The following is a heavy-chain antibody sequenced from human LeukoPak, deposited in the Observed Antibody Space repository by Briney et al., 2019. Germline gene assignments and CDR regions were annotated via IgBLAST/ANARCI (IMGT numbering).Heavy chain of an antibody. D-gene: IGHD3-10*01. CDR3: GRDILYGSGSSDFDY. Sequence: GGSLRLSCAASGFTVSNNYMSWDRQAPGKGLDWVSVIYSGGGSYYADSVKGRFIISRDSSKNTLYLQMNSLRAEDTAVYYCGRDILYGSGSSDFDYWGQGTLVTVSS. J-gene: IGHJ4*02. CDR2: IYSGGGS. V-gene: IGHV3-66*01. CDR1: GFTVSNNY.